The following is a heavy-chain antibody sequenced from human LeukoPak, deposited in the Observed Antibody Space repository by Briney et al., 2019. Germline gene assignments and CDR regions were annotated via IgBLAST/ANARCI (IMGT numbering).Heavy chain of an antibody. D-gene: IGHD6-19*01. V-gene: IGHV3-49*03. Sequence: PGGSLRLSCTASGFTFGDYAMSWFRQAPGKGLEWVGFIRSKAYGRTTEYAASVKGRFTISRDDSKSIAYLQMNSLKTEDTAVYYWTRVMEYSSDWTAEYFQHWGQGTLVTVSS. J-gene: IGHJ1*01. CDR2: IRSKAYGRTT. CDR3: TRVMEYSSDWTAEYFQH. CDR1: GFTFGDYA.